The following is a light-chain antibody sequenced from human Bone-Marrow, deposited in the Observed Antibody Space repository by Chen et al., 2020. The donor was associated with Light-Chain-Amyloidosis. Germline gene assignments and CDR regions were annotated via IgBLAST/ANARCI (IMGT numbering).Light chain of an antibody. CDR2: EVT. J-gene: IGLJ1*01. CDR1: SSDVGGDNH. V-gene: IGLV2-14*01. Sequence: QSALTQPASVSGSPGQSITLSCTGTSSDVGGDNHVSWYQQHPDKAPKLMIYEVTNRPSWVPARFSGSKSDNMASLTISGLQTEDEADYFCSSYTITNTLVFGSGTRVTVL. CDR3: SSYTITNTLV.